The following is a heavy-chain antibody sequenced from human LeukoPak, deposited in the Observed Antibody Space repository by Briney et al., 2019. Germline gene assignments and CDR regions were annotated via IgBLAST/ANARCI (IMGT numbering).Heavy chain of an antibody. D-gene: IGHD1-26*01. CDR3: ARGIVAAGYCYYYMDV. CDR2: FYTSANT. V-gene: IGHV4-4*09. CDR1: GDSVSGYY. Sequence: SETLSLTCTVSGDSVSGYYGSWIRQPPGKGLEWIGYFYTSANTNYNPSLKSRVTMSVDTSKNQFSLKLSSVTAADTAVYYCARGIVAAGYCYYYMDVWGKGTTVTVSS. J-gene: IGHJ6*03.